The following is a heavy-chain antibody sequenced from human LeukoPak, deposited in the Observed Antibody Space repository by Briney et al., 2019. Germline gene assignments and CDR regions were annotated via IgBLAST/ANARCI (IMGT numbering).Heavy chain of an antibody. CDR2: IYTSGST. CDR3: ARLERPRDRRRYYYMDV. J-gene: IGHJ6*03. CDR1: GGSISSYY. V-gene: IGHV4-4*09. Sequence: PSETLSLTCTVSGGSISSYYWSWIRQPPGKGLEWIGYIYTSGSTNYNPSLKSRVTISVDTSKNQFSLKLSSVTAADTAVYYCARLERPRDRRRYYYMDVWGKGTTVTVSS.